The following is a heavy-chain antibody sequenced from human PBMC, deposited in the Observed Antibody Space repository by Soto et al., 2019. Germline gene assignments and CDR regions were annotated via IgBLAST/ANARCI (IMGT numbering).Heavy chain of an antibody. CDR3: ATGSQTLDY. J-gene: IGHJ4*02. Sequence: QAQLVQSGAGVKKPGASVKISCKASGYTLSTYDINWVRQAAGQGLEWMGWMDSYTGNTGYAQEFQGRLIMTRDTSINAAYMELSNLQSEDTAVYFCATGSQTLDYWGQGTLVTVSS. CDR2: MDSYTGNT. V-gene: IGHV1-8*01. CDR1: GYTLSTYD.